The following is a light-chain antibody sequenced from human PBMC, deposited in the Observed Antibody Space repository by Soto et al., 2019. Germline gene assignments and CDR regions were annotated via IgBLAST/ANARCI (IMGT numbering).Light chain of an antibody. CDR1: QSVSSN. CDR2: GAS. V-gene: IGKV3-15*01. CDR3: QQYKNWPRT. J-gene: IGKJ1*01. Sequence: EIVMTQSPATLSVSPGKRATLSFXASQSVSSNLAWYQQKPGQAPRLFIYGASTRATGIPARFSGSGSGTEFTLTISSLQSEDFAVYYCQQYKNWPRTFGQGTKVDIK.